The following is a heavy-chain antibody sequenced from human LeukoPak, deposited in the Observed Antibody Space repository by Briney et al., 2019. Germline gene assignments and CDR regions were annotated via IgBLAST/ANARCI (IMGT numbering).Heavy chain of an antibody. Sequence: GGSLRLSCAASGFTFSKYGMHWVRQAPGEGLEWVTFIRYDGINKYYADSLKGRFTISRDNSKSTLYLQMNSLRAEDTAVYYCARGQFRLGYYGSSGFDYWGQGTLVTVST. CDR3: ARGQFRLGYYGSSGFDY. CDR1: GFTFSKYG. CDR2: IRYDGINK. D-gene: IGHD3-22*01. J-gene: IGHJ4*02. V-gene: IGHV3-30*02.